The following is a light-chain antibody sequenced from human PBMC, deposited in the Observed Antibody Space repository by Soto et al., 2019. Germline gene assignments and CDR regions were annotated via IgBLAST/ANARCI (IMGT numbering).Light chain of an antibody. CDR1: SSDVGGYNY. CDR2: EVS. Sequence: QSALTQPPSASGSPGQSVTISCTGTSSDVGGYNYVSWYQQHPGKAPKFMIYEVSKRPSGVPDRFSGSKSGNTASLTVSGLQADDEPDYYCSSYAGSNNPVIFGGGTQLTVL. J-gene: IGLJ2*01. CDR3: SSYAGSNNPVI. V-gene: IGLV2-8*01.